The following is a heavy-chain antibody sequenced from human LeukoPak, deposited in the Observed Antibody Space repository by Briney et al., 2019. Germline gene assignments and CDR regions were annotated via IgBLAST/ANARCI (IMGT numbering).Heavy chain of an antibody. CDR3: ARHFSRYDWLDP. D-gene: IGHD2-2*01. V-gene: IGHV4-39*01. Sequence: SETLSLTCTVSGGSISSSSYYWGWIRQPPGKGLEWIGEINHSGSTNYNPSLKSRVTISVDTSKNQFSLKLSSVTAADTAVYYCARHFSRYDWLDPWGQGTLVTVSS. J-gene: IGHJ5*02. CDR1: GGSISSSSYY. CDR2: INHSGST.